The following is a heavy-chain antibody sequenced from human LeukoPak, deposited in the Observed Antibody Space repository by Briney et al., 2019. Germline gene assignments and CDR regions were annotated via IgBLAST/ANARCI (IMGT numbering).Heavy chain of an antibody. D-gene: IGHD3-3*02. J-gene: IGHJ4*02. CDR3: ARSVGAFPTYYFDY. Sequence: SQTLSLTCTVSGGSISNGGYYWSWIRQHPGKGLEWIGYIYYNGRINYNPSPKSRIAISVDTSRNQFSLKLSSVTAADTAVYYCARSVGAFPTYYFDYWGQGTRVTVSS. CDR1: GGSISNGGYY. CDR2: IYYNGRI. V-gene: IGHV4-31*03.